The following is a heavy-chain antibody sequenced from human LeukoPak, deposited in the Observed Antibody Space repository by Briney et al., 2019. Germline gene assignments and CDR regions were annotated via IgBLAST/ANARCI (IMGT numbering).Heavy chain of an antibody. CDR2: IKSDGSST. CDR3: ARVGAATYAFDI. D-gene: IGHD3-16*01. Sequence: GGSLRLSCAASGFTFSGYWMHWVRQAPGKGLVWVSRIKSDGSSTSYADSVKGRFTISRDNAKNTLYLQMNSLRAEDTAVYYCARVGAATYAFDIWGQGTMVTVSS. V-gene: IGHV3-74*01. CDR1: GFTFSGYW. J-gene: IGHJ3*02.